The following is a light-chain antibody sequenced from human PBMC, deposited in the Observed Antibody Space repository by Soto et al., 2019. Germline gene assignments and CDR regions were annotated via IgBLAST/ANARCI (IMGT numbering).Light chain of an antibody. CDR3: QQSYSTPYI. V-gene: IGKV1-39*01. CDR2: AAS. Sequence: DIQMTQSPSSLSASVGDRVSITCRASQRITTYVNWYQQKPGKAPHLLIYAASTLQSGVPSRFSGTGSGTDFTLTISSLQPEEFATYYCQQSYSTPYIFGQGTKLEIK. J-gene: IGKJ2*01. CDR1: QRITTY.